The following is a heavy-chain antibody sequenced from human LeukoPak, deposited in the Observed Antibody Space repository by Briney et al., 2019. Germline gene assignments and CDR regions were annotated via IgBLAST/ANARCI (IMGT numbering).Heavy chain of an antibody. J-gene: IGHJ3*02. CDR1: GGSFSGYY. CDR3: ARHSGRQHLVGAPRTDAFDI. Sequence: SETLSLTCAVYGGSFSGYYWSWIRQPPGKGLEWIGEINHSGSTNYNPSLKSRVTISVDTSKNQFSLKLSSVTAADTAVYYCARHSGRQHLVGAPRTDAFDIWGQGTMVTVSS. CDR2: INHSGST. V-gene: IGHV4-34*01. D-gene: IGHD1-26*01.